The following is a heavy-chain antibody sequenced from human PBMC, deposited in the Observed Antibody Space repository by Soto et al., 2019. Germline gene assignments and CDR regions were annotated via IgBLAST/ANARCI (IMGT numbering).Heavy chain of an antibody. CDR2: INTDGSET. D-gene: IGHD5-18*01. Sequence: GGSLRLSCAASGFVFSSDWMHWVRQAPGKGLVWVSRINTDGSETSYADSVKGRFTISRDNAKNTLYLQMNSLRAEDTAVYYCARDQGYSHYWGQGTLVTVSS. CDR3: ARDQGYSHY. V-gene: IGHV3-74*01. J-gene: IGHJ4*02. CDR1: GFVFSSDW.